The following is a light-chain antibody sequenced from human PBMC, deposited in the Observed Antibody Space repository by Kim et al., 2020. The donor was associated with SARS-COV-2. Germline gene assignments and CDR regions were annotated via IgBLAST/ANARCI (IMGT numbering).Light chain of an antibody. V-gene: IGKV1-39*01. CDR1: QTINTY. CDR2: AAS. J-gene: IGKJ1*01. Sequence: DIQMTQSPSSLSASVGDRVTITCRASQTINTYLNWYQQKPGKAPKFLIYAASNLQSGVASRFSGSGSGTDFTLTISSLQPEDFATYYCQQSYEIPLTFGQGTRVEIK. CDR3: QQSYEIPLT.